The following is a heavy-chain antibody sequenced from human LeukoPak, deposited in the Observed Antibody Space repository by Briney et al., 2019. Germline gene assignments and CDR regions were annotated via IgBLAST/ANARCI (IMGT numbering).Heavy chain of an antibody. J-gene: IGHJ6*03. D-gene: IGHD3-3*01. CDR3: ARSITIFGVVTPQYYMDV. CDR1: GGSISSYY. Sequence: SETLSLTCTVSGGSISSYYWSWIRQPPEKGLEWIGYIYTSGSTNYNPSLKSRVTISVDTSKNQFSLKLSSVTAADTAVYYCARSITIFGVVTPQYYMDVWGKGTTVTVSS. CDR2: IYTSGST. V-gene: IGHV4-4*09.